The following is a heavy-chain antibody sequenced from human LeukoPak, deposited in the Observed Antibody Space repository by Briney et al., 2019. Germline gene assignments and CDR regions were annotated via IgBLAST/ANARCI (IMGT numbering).Heavy chain of an antibody. D-gene: IGHD3-10*01. Sequence: SQTLSLTCAISVDSVSSNRAAWNWIRQSPSRGLEWLGRTYYRSKWYYDDALSVESRISIKPDTSKNQLTLQLNSVTPEDTALYFCARGGLVRGSINSFIAFDVWGQGIMVTVSS. J-gene: IGHJ3*01. CDR3: ARGGLVRGSINSFIAFDV. CDR1: VDSVSSNRAA. CDR2: TYYRSKWYY. V-gene: IGHV6-1*01.